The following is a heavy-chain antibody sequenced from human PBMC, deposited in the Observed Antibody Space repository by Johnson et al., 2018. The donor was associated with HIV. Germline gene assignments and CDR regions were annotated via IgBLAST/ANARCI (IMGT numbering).Heavy chain of an antibody. CDR1: GFTFGNYW. J-gene: IGHJ3*02. D-gene: IGHD3-22*01. CDR3: ARPRVSSGRHGAFDI. V-gene: IGHV3-20*04. CDR2: INWNGGST. Sequence: MQLVESGGGVVRPGGSLRLSCAASGFTFGNYWMSWVRQAPGKGLEWVSGINWNGGSTGYADSVKGRFTISRDNAKNSLYLQMNSLRAEDTAVYYCARPRVSSGRHGAFDIWGQGTMVTVSS.